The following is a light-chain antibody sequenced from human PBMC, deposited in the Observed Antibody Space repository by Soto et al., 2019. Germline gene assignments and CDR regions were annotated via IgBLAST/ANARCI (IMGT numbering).Light chain of an antibody. CDR2: GAS. V-gene: IGKV3-20*01. Sequence: IVLTQSPATLSLSPGERATLSCTASQHVTTTYIAWYQQKFGQAPRPLIYGASTRATGTPDRFTGGGFGTDFTLTISRVEPEDFAVYYCQQYDSSFTFGGGTKVEMK. J-gene: IGKJ4*01. CDR3: QQYDSSFT. CDR1: QHVTTTY.